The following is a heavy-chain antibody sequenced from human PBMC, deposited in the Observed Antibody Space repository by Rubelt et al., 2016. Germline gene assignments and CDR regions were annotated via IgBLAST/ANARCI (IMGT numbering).Heavy chain of an antibody. Sequence: QMQLVQSGPEVKKPGTSVKVSCKASGFTFTSSAVQWVRQARGQRLEWIGWIVVGSGNTNYAHNVRGRGTIARELSTITALLELSSLRSGDTAVYYCAADSGYGPSMDVWGQGTTVTVSS. CDR3: AADSGYGPSMDV. CDR2: IVVGSGNT. D-gene: IGHD5-12*01. V-gene: IGHV1-58*01. J-gene: IGHJ6*02. CDR1: GFTFTSSA.